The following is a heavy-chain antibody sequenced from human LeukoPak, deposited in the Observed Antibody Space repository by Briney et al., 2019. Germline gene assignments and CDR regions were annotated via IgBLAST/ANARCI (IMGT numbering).Heavy chain of an antibody. Sequence: PGGSLRLSCAASGFTFSSYWMTWVRQAPGKGLERVANIKQDGGEKYYVDSVKGRFTTSRDNAKNSLHLQMNSLRAEDTAVYYCARVREQDGMDVWGQGTTVTVSS. J-gene: IGHJ6*02. CDR3: ARVREQDGMDV. CDR2: IKQDGGEK. V-gene: IGHV3-7*03. D-gene: IGHD1-26*01. CDR1: GFTFSSYW.